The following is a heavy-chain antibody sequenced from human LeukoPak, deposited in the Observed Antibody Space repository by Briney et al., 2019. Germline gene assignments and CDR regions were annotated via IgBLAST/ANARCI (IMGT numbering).Heavy chain of an antibody. D-gene: IGHD5/OR15-5a*01. Sequence: PSDTLSLTCAVYGGSFSGYYWNWIRQAPEKGLEWIGYIYYLGSTSYSPSLKSRITISVDTPKNQFSLRLTSVTAADTAVYYCARHVYPGRSPKPPPFEIWGQGTMVTVSS. V-gene: IGHV4-59*08. CDR2: IYYLGST. J-gene: IGHJ3*02. CDR3: ARHVYPGRSPKPPPFEI. CDR1: GGSFSGYY.